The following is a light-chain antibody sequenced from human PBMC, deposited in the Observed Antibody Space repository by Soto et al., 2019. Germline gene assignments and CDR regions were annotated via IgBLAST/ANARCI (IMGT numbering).Light chain of an antibody. CDR3: CSYASTITYV. V-gene: IGLV2-14*01. J-gene: IGLJ1*01. CDR2: EVS. Sequence: QSALTQPRSVSGSPGQSITISCTGTSSDVGGYNYVSWYQQHPGKAPKLMIYEVSNRPSGVSNRFSGSKSGNTASLTISGLQAEDEADYYCCSYASTITYVFGTGTKLTVL. CDR1: SSDVGGYNY.